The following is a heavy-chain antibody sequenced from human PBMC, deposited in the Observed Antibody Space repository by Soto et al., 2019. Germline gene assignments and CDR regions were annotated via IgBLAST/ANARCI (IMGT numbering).Heavy chain of an antibody. CDR1: GGSISSYY. J-gene: IGHJ5*02. CDR3: ARVGYYGSGSYYNLGWFDP. V-gene: IGHV4-59*01. CDR2: IYYSGST. Sequence: SETLSLTCTVSGGSISSYYWSWIRQPPGKGLEWIGDIYYSGSTNYNPSLKSRVTISVDTSKNQFSLKLSSVTAADTAVYYCARVGYYGSGSYYNLGWFDPWGQGTLVTVSS. D-gene: IGHD3-10*01.